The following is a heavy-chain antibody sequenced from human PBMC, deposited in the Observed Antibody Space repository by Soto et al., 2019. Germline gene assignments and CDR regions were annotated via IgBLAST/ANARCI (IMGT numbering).Heavy chain of an antibody. D-gene: IGHD2-2*02. V-gene: IGHV4-39*01. J-gene: IGHJ6*03. CDR3: ARYTPNYYYYYYMDV. CDR2: IYYSGST. Sequence: PSETLSLTCTVSGGSISSSSYYWGWIRQPPGKGLEWIGSIYYSGSTYYNPSLKSRVTISVDTSKNQFSLKLSSVTAADTAVYYCARYTPNYYYYYYMDVWGKGTTVTVSS. CDR1: GGSISSSSYY.